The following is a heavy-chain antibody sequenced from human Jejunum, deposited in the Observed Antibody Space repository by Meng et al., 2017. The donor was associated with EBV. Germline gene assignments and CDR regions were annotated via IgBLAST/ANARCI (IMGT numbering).Heavy chain of an antibody. CDR3: ARRVHIYGDWDVGWFDP. CDR1: GISRSTSGVG. V-gene: IGHV2-5*02. CDR2: IYWDDDK. Sequence: ITCQEPWPTLTKPPHTLTLTFSFSGISRSTSGVGVGRIRQPPGKALEWLGLIYWDDDKRYSSPLRSRLTIPKDTSNNQVVLTMTNLDPVDTATYYCARRVHIYGDWDVGWFDPWGQGTLVTVSS. J-gene: IGHJ5*02. D-gene: IGHD4-17*01.